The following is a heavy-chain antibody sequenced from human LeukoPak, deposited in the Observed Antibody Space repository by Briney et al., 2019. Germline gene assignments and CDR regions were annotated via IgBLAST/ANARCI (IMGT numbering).Heavy chain of an antibody. J-gene: IGHJ4*02. CDR1: GGSISSYY. V-gene: IGHV4-59*01. D-gene: IGHD5-24*01. CDR3: ARDEGRDGYNSY. Sequence: SETLSLICTVSGGSISSYYWSWIRQPPGKGLEWIGYIYYSGSTNYNPSLKSRVTISVDTSKNQFSLKLSSVTAADTAVYYCARDEGRDGYNSYWGQGTLVTVSS. CDR2: IYYSGST.